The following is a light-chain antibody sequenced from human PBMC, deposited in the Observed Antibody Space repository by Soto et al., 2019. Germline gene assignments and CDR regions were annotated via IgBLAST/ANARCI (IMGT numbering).Light chain of an antibody. V-gene: IGKV3-20*01. CDR1: QSLSSNY. Sequence: EIVLTQSPGTLSLSPGERASLSCRASQSLSSNYVAWYQQKVGQAPRLLIYGASSRATGIPDRFSGSGSGTDFTLTISRLEPEDFAVYYCQQYGSSPFGQGTKVDIK. J-gene: IGKJ1*01. CDR2: GAS. CDR3: QQYGSSP.